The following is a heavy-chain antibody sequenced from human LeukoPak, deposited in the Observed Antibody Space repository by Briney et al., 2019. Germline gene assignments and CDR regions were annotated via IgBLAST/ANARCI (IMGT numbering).Heavy chain of an antibody. D-gene: IGHD1-26*01. CDR2: ISSSCSTI. CDR3: ARESGTSTFDC. V-gene: IGHV3-11*01. J-gene: IGHJ4*02. CDR1: GFTFSDYY. Sequence: GGSLRLSCAAAGFTFSDYYMSLSRQAPGKGLELVSYISSSCSTIDYADSVKGRFTISRDKAKNSLYLQMSSLRAADTAVYYCARESGTSTFDCWGRGSLV.